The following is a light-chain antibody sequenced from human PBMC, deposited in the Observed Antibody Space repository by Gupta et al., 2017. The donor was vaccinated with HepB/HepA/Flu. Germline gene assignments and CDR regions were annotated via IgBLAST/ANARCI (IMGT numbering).Light chain of an antibody. CDR2: DVS. CDR3: HQSSNWPIT. Sequence: VLPHSPAPLSLSPGERATLSCRASQSVSSYLAWYQQKPGQAPRLLIYDVSKRATGIPARFSGSGSGTDFTLTISSLEPEDFAVYYCHQSSNWPITFGQGTRLEMK. V-gene: IGKV3-11*01. CDR1: QSVSSY. J-gene: IGKJ5*01.